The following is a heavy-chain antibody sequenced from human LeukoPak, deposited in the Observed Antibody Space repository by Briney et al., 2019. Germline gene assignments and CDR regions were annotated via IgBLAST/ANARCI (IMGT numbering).Heavy chain of an antibody. CDR3: ARGGGGSSGYTDY. CDR2: IYYSGST. D-gene: IGHD3-22*01. J-gene: IGHJ4*02. Sequence: SETLSLTCTVSGGSISSSSYYWGWIRQPPGKGLEWIGSIYYSGSTYYNPSLKSRVTMSVDTSKNHFSVKLSSVTAADTAVYYCARGGGGSSGYTDYWDQGTLVTVSS. CDR1: GGSISSSSYY. V-gene: IGHV4-39*02.